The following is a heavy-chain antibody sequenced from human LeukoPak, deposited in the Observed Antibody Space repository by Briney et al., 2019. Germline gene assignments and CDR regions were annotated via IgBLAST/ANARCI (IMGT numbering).Heavy chain of an antibody. V-gene: IGHV3-30*02. J-gene: IGHJ4*02. CDR3: VKYNPLDC. D-gene: IGHD1-14*01. Sequence: GGSLRLSCAASGFTFSSYAMHWVRQAPGTGLEWVAFIRYDGNNKLYADSMKGRFTISRDNSKNTLYLHINSLRAEDTAVYYCVKYNPLDCWGQGTLVIVSS. CDR1: GFTFSSYA. CDR2: IRYDGNNK.